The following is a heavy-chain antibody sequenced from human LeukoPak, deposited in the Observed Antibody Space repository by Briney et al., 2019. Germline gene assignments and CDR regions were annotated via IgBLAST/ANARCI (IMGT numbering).Heavy chain of an antibody. J-gene: IGHJ4*02. CDR3: ARPHTLGRITKYYFDY. D-gene: IGHD3-16*01. V-gene: IGHV5-51*01. CDR1: GYIFTTYW. CDR2: IYPGGSDT. Sequence: GESLKISCQTSGYIFTTYWIGWVRQMPGKGLEWIGIIYPGGSDTRYSPSFQGQVTISADKSINTAYLQWSSLKASDTAMYYCARPHTLGRITKYYFDYWGQGTLVTVSS.